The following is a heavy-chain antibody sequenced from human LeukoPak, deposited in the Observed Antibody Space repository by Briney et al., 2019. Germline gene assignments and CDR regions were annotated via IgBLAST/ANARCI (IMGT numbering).Heavy chain of an antibody. Sequence: GASVKVSCKASGGTFSSYAISWVRQAPGQGLEWMGIINPSGGSTSYAQKFQGRVTMTRDTSTSTVYMELSSLRSEDTAVYYCARHCSGGSCYSDFLDYWGQGTLVTVSS. D-gene: IGHD2-15*01. V-gene: IGHV1-46*01. CDR1: GGTFSSYA. CDR3: ARHCSGGSCYSDFLDY. CDR2: INPSGGST. J-gene: IGHJ4*02.